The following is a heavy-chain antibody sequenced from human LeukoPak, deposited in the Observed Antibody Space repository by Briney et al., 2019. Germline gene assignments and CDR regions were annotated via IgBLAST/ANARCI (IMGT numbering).Heavy chain of an antibody. J-gene: IGHJ4*02. CDR2: IYTSGST. V-gene: IGHV4-61*02. Sequence: SETLSLTCTVSGGSISSGSYYWSWIRQPAGKGLEWIGRIYTSGSTNYNPSLKSRVTISVDTSKNQFSLKLSSVTAADTAVYYCARLDTTKGSVLDYWGQGTLVTVSS. D-gene: IGHD5-18*01. CDR3: ARLDTTKGSVLDY. CDR1: GGSISSGSYY.